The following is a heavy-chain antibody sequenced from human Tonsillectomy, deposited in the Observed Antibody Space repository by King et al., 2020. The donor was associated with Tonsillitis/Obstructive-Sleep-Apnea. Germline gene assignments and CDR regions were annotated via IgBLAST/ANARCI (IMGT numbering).Heavy chain of an antibody. D-gene: IGHD3-10*01. CDR3: AIPSYYYGSGSDY. CDR1: GFTFSDYY. Sequence: VQLVESGGDLVKPGGSLRLSCAASGFTFSDYYMSWIRQAPGKGLEWVSYISSSGNTIYYADSVKGRFTISRDNAKSSVYLQMNSLRAEDTAVYYCAIPSYYYGSGSDYWGQGTLVTVSS. CDR2: ISSSGNTI. J-gene: IGHJ4*02. V-gene: IGHV3-11*01.